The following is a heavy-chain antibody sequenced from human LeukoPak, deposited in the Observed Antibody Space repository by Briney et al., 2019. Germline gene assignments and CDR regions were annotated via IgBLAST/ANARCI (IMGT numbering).Heavy chain of an antibody. Sequence: GGSLRLSCAASGFTFSSYAMSWVRQAPGKGLEWVSAISGSGGSTYYADSVKGRFTISRDNSKNTLYLQMNSLRAEDTAVYYCAKDGCSSTSCYAAFGYYFDYWGQGTLVTASS. CDR2: ISGSGGST. CDR3: AKDGCSSTSCYAAFGYYFDY. CDR1: GFTFSSYA. D-gene: IGHD2-2*01. V-gene: IGHV3-23*01. J-gene: IGHJ4*02.